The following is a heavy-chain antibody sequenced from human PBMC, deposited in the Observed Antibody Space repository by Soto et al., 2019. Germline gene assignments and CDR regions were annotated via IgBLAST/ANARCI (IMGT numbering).Heavy chain of an antibody. Sequence: GGSLRLSCSASGFTINTYTMGWVRLAPGKGLEWVSTIFSGGGRTKYADSVTGRFSLSRDNSKNMMYLQMNSLGVDDTAVYYCARDRQPDGIWTFYYWGRGILVTVSS. D-gene: IGHD2-15*01. V-gene: IGHV3-23*01. J-gene: IGHJ4*02. CDR1: GFTINTYT. CDR3: ARDRQPDGIWTFYY. CDR2: IFSGGGRT.